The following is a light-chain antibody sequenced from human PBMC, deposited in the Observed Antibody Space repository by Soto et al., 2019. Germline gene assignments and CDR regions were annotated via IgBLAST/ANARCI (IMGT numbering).Light chain of an antibody. CDR1: QSVSSK. J-gene: IGKJ5*01. CDR3: QQYNDWFSIT. V-gene: IGKV3-15*01. CDR2: DTS. Sequence: EIVMTQSPATLSVSPGERAALSCRASQSVSSKLAWYRQRPDQAPRLVIYDTSTRATGVPARFSGSGSGTEFTLTISSLQSEDFGVYYCQQYNDWFSITFGQGTRLEIK.